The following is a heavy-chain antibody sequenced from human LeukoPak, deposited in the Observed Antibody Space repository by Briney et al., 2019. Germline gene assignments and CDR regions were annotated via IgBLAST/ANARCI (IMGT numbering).Heavy chain of an antibody. CDR3: AKPPDIAVVPAANRRGFLDY. Sequence: GGSLRLSXAASGFTFSSYAMSWVGQAPGKGLEWVSAISGSGGSTYYAVSVKGRFTISRDNSKNTLYLQMNSLRAEDTAVYYCAKPPDIAVVPAANRRGFLDYWGQGTLVTVSS. CDR2: ISGSGGST. CDR1: GFTFSSYA. D-gene: IGHD2-2*01. V-gene: IGHV3-23*01. J-gene: IGHJ4*02.